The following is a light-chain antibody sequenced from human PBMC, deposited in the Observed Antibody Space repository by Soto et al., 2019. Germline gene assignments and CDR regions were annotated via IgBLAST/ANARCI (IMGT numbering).Light chain of an antibody. Sequence: DIQMTQSPSSLSVSVGDRVTITCHASRDISDYLNWYQHKPGKAPKLLIYDASHLQTGVPSRFSGSGSGTDFTFTISALQPEDVATYFCQQYDNLPYTFGQGTKLVI. CDR1: RDISDY. CDR2: DAS. V-gene: IGKV1-33*01. J-gene: IGKJ2*01. CDR3: QQYDNLPYT.